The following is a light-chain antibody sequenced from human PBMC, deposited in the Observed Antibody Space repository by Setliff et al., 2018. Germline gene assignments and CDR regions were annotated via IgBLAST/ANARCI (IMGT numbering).Light chain of an antibody. CDR1: IGDVGAYDF. V-gene: IGLV2-14*01. Sequence: QSVLTQPASVSGSPGQSITISCPGTIGDVGAYDFVSWYQHHPGKAPKLVIYEVTNRPSGISNRFSGSKSGNSASLIISGLQAEDEADYYCSADTSSSTYVFGTGTKVTVL. J-gene: IGLJ1*01. CDR2: EVT. CDR3: SADTSSSTYV.